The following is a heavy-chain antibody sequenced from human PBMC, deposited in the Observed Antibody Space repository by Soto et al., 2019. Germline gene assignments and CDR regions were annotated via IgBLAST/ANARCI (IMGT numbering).Heavy chain of an antibody. V-gene: IGHV3-9*01. CDR1: GVTCDDYA. CDR3: AKARLWGGDGYNSYYYNAMDV. CDR2: ISWNSGRI. J-gene: IGHJ6*02. Sequence: GGSLRLCCGASGVTCDDYARYWVRQVPGKVLEWVSGISWNSGRIGYADSVKGRVTISRDNAKNSLYLQMNSLRPEDTALYYCAKARLWGGDGYNSYYYNAMDVWGQGTTVTVSS. D-gene: IGHD3-16*01.